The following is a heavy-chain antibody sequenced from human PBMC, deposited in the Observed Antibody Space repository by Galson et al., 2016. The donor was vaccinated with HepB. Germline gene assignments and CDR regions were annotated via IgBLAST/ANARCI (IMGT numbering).Heavy chain of an antibody. D-gene: IGHD6-13*01. CDR3: ARDRGSAAGFDH. Sequence: EPLPLSCTVSGGSISSYYWCWIRQSPRRGLEWIGYIYYTGTTNYNPSLKTRVTISVDKSNNDFSLKLISVTAADTAVYYCARDRGSAAGFDHWGQGTLVNVSS. V-gene: IGHV4-59*01. CDR1: GGSISSYY. CDR2: IYYTGTT. J-gene: IGHJ4*02.